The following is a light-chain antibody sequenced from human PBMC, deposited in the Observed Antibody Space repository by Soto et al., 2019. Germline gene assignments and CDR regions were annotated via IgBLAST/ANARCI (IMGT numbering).Light chain of an antibody. CDR3: QQYETFSGT. Sequence: AYLGGTVTFTGLARQSVSGWLAWYQQKPGEAPKLLIYDASALPRGVPSRFSGSGSGTKFTLTIASLQPDDFATYYCQQYETFSGTFGPGSMVDIK. V-gene: IGKV1-5*01. J-gene: IGKJ1*01. CDR1: QSVSGW. CDR2: DAS.